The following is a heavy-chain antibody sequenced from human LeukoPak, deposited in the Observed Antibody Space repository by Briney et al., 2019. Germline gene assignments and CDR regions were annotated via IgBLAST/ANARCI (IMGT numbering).Heavy chain of an antibody. CDR2: IYYSGST. CDR3: AGDGSGPYYFDY. CDR1: GGSISSGGYY. Sequence: SETLSLTCTVSGGSISSGGYYWSWIRQHPGKGLEWIGYIYYSGSTYYNPSLKSRVTISVDTSKNQFSLKLSSVTAADTAVYYCAGDGSGPYYFDYWGQGTLVTVSS. D-gene: IGHD3-10*01. V-gene: IGHV4-31*03. J-gene: IGHJ4*02.